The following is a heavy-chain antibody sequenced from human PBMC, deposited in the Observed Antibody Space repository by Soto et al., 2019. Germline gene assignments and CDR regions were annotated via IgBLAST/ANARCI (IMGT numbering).Heavy chain of an antibody. D-gene: IGHD2-2*01. V-gene: IGHV1-69*01. Sequence: QVQLVQSGAEVKKPGSSVKVSCKASGGTFSSYAISWVRQAPGQGLEWMGGIIPIFGTANYAQKFQGRVTSTADESTSTAYMELSSLRSDETAVDYCARVGECSSTSCYLNYWGQGTLVTVSS. CDR3: ARVGECSSTSCYLNY. CDR1: GGTFSSYA. CDR2: IIPIFGTA. J-gene: IGHJ4*02.